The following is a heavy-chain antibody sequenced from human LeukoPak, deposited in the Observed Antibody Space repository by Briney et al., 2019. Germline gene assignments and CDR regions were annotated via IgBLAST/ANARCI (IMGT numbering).Heavy chain of an antibody. J-gene: IGHJ3*02. CDR3: ATDRGSFDAFDI. Sequence: ASVKVSCKVSGYTLTELSMHWVRQAPGKGLEWMGGFDPEEGETIYAQKFQGRVTMTEDTSTDTAYMELRSLRSEDTAVYYCATDRGSFDAFDIWGQGTMVTVSS. D-gene: IGHD3-16*01. V-gene: IGHV1-24*01. CDR1: GYTLTELS. CDR2: FDPEEGET.